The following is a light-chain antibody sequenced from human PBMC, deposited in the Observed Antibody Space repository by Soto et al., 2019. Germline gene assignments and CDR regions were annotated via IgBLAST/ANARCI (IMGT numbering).Light chain of an antibody. CDR2: GAS. CDR1: QSVSSN. V-gene: IGKV3-15*01. Sequence: EIVMTQSPATLPVSPGERATLSCRASQSVSSNLAWYQQKPGQAPRLLMYGASTRATGIPARFSGSGSGTEFTLPIVSLPSEDFAVYYCQQYNKWHPITFGQGTRL. J-gene: IGKJ5*01. CDR3: QQYNKWHPIT.